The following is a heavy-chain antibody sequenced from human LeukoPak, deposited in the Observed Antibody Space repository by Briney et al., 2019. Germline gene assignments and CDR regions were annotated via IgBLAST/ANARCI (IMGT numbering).Heavy chain of an antibody. CDR3: ARGSSTAVVILDPYYFDS. D-gene: IGHD3-22*01. V-gene: IGHV1-46*01. CDR2: ISPSSGST. Sequence: ASVKVSCKASGYDFTSYYMHWLRQAPGQGLEWMTIISPSSGSTSFAQKFQGRLSMTRDTSTSTVYMELRSLRSEDTAVYYCARGSSTAVVILDPYYFDSWGQGTLVTVSS. J-gene: IGHJ4*02. CDR1: GYDFTSYY.